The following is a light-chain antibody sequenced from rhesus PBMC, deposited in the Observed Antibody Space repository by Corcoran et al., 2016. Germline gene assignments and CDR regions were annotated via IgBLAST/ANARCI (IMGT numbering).Light chain of an antibody. CDR3: QQHDNSPPT. V-gene: IGKV1-69*01. Sequence: DIQMTQSPSSLSASVGDRVTISCRASQGISNWLAWYQQKPGKAPNLLVYRASNLATGVPSRFSGSGSGTDFTLTISSLQPEDVATYYCQQHDNSPPTFGGGTKVEIK. J-gene: IGKJ4*01. CDR1: QGISNW. CDR2: RAS.